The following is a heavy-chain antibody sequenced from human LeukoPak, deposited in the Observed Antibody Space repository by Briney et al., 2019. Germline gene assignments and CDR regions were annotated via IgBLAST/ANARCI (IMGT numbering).Heavy chain of an antibody. V-gene: IGHV4-31*03. CDR3: ARASYYFDSSGYYSVGYFDY. Sequence: SETLSLTCTVSGGSISGGGYYWSWIRQHPGKGLEWVGYIYYSGSTYYNPSLKSRVTISVDTSKNQFSLKLTSVTAADTAVYYCARASYYFDSSGYYSVGYFDYWGQGTLVTVSS. J-gene: IGHJ4*02. CDR1: GGSISGGGYY. CDR2: IYYSGST. D-gene: IGHD3-22*01.